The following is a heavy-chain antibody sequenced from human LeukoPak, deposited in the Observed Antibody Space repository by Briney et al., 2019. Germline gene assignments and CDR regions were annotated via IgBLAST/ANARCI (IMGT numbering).Heavy chain of an antibody. CDR3: AKDFSYDFWSGFYRGAFDI. V-gene: IGHV3-30*18. CDR2: TSSDGSNK. CDR1: GFTFSSYG. Sequence: PGGSLRLSCAASGFTFSSYGMHWVRQAPGKGLEGVAVTSSDGSNKYYADSLKGRFTISRDNSKNTLYLQMDTLRAGDTAVYYCAKDFSYDFWSGFYRGAFDIWGKGTMVTVSS. D-gene: IGHD3-3*01. J-gene: IGHJ3*02.